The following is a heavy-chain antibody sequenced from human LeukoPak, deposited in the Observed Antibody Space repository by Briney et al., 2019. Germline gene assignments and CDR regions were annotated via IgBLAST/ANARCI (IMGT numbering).Heavy chain of an antibody. CDR1: GYTSTGYY. D-gene: IGHD5-12*01. CDR2: INPNSGGT. V-gene: IGHV1-2*02. J-gene: IGHJ4*02. Sequence: EASVKVSCKASGYTSTGYYMHWVRQAPGQGLEWMGWINPNSGGTNYAQKFQGRVTMTRDTSISTAYMELSRLRSDDTAVYYCARDHPGYSGYDHDYWGQGTLVTVSS. CDR3: ARDHPGYSGYDHDY.